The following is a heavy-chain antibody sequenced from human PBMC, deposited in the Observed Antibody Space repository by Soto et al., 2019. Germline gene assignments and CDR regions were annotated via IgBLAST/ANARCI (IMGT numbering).Heavy chain of an antibody. J-gene: IGHJ6*02. CDR3: TTALPTSSWDFRVDSMGV. CDR1: GLTFSDAW. D-gene: IGHD6-13*01. CDR2: IKSKTDGGTR. V-gene: IGHV3-15*01. Sequence: PGGSLRLSCAASGLTFSDAWLSWVRQAPGKGLEWVGRIKSKTDGGTRDYAAPVKGRFTISRDDSKNTLFLQTGSLKTEDTAVYYCTTALPTSSWDFRVDSMGVWGQGTTVTVSS.